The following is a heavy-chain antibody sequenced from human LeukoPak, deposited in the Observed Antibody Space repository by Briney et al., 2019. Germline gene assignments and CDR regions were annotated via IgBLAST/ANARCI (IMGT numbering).Heavy chain of an antibody. V-gene: IGHV4-39*01. CDR2: IYYSGSS. D-gene: IGHD3-16*01. J-gene: IGHJ6*03. CDR1: GGSISSSTHY. CDR3: ARLPAITTYYYYYMDV. Sequence: SETLSLTCTVSGGSISSSTHYWGWIRQAPGKRLECIGTIYYSGSSYYNPSLKSRVTMSVVTSKNQFSLRLSSVTAADTAVYYCARLPAITTYYYYYMDVWGKGTMVTVSS.